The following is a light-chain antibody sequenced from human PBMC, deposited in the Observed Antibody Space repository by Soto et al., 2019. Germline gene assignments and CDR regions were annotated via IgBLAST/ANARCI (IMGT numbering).Light chain of an antibody. CDR1: HSVNSH. V-gene: IGKV3-15*01. Sequence: MMMTQSAATLSGSPGERVTLSCRTSHSVNSHVAWYQQKPGQAPRLLLYGASTRATGIPVRFSGSGFGTEFTLTISSLQSEDFAVYYCQHYNYWPPKTFGQGTKVDIK. J-gene: IGKJ1*01. CDR3: QHYNYWPPKT. CDR2: GAS.